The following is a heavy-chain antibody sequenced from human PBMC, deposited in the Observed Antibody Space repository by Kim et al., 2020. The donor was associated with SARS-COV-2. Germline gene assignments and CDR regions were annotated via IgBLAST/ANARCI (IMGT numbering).Heavy chain of an antibody. D-gene: IGHD5-12*01. J-gene: IGHJ4*02. CDR2: ISSSSSYI. CDR1: GFTFSSYS. Sequence: GGSLRLSCAASGFTFSSYSMNWVRQAPGKGLEWVSSISSSSSYIYYADSVKGRFTISRDNAKNSLYLQMNSLRAEDTAVYYCARDIWFDSGYDSRRDYWGQGTLVTVSS. V-gene: IGHV3-21*01. CDR3: ARDIWFDSGYDSRRDY.